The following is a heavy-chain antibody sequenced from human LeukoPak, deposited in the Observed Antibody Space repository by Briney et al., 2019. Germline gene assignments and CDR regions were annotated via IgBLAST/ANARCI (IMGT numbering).Heavy chain of an antibody. Sequence: SETLSLTCTVSGGSISSHYWSWLRQPPGKGLEWIAYLYDSVRTKDNPSLKGRVTLSADTSKNQHSLRLSSVTAADTAVYYCATIKRGDIYGYFDFWGQGILVTVSS. D-gene: IGHD5-18*01. CDR3: ATIKRGDIYGYFDF. V-gene: IGHV4-59*11. CDR2: LYDSVRT. CDR1: GGSISSHY. J-gene: IGHJ4*02.